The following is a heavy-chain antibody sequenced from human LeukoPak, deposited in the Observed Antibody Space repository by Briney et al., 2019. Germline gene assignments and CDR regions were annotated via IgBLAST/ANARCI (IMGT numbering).Heavy chain of an antibody. Sequence: SETLSLTCTVSGGSISSSSYYWGWIRQPPGKGLEWIGSIYYSGSTYYNPSLKSRVTISVDTSKNQFSLKLSSVTAADTAVYYCARQVHLLVAPAAILPEPIIDYWGQGTLVTVSS. CDR2: IYYSGST. D-gene: IGHD2-2*01. V-gene: IGHV4-39*01. J-gene: IGHJ4*02. CDR3: ARQVHLLVAPAAILPEPIIDY. CDR1: GGSISSSSYY.